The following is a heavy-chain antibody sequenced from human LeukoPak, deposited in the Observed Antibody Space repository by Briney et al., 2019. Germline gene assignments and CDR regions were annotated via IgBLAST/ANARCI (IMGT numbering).Heavy chain of an antibody. CDR1: GGSIISNY. CDR2: IYGSGIT. J-gene: IGHJ6*03. D-gene: IGHD3-22*01. CDR3: ARLKFYDSTGYSPGYYMDV. V-gene: IGHV4-4*07. Sequence: KPSETLSLTCTVSGGSIISNYWSWIRQSAGTGLEWIRRIYGSGITDYNPSLKSRVTMSLDTSRKQFSLRLTSVTAADTAVYYCARLKFYDSTGYSPGYYMDVWGKGTTVSVFS.